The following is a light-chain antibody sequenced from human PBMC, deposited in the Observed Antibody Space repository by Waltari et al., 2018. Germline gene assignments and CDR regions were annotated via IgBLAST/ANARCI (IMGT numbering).Light chain of an antibody. J-gene: IGKJ4*01. CDR3: QQYYISPLT. V-gene: IGKV3-20*01. Sequence: IVLTQPPGTLSLSLGERATLSYRASQTVRTTYLAWYQQKPGQAPTLLIYGASSRATGIPDRFSGSGSGTDFSLTISSLEPEDFAVYYCQQYYISPLTFGGGTKVEIK. CDR1: QTVRTTY. CDR2: GAS.